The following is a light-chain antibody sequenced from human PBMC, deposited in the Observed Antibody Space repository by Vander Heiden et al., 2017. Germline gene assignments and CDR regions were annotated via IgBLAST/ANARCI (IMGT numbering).Light chain of an antibody. CDR3: QQSDSTPLT. Sequence: DIQMTQSPSSLSASVGDRVTITCRASQRVSSYLNWYQQKPGKAPKLLIFATSSLQSGVPSRFSRSGSGTDFTLTISRLQPEDFATYFCQQSDSTPLTFGGGTKVEIK. J-gene: IGKJ4*01. CDR2: ATS. CDR1: QRVSSY. V-gene: IGKV1-39*01.